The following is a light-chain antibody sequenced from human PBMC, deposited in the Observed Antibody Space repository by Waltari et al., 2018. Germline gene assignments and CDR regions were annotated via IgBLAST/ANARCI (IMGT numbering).Light chain of an antibody. J-gene: IGKJ2*01. Sequence: ETLMTQSPATLSVSPGESVTLPCRASQSVTTNLAWYQQKPGQAPRLLIYRASTRATGVPARFSGSGSGTEFTLTINALQSEDFAVYYCHQYNNWPPNTFGQGTLLEI. V-gene: IGKV3-15*01. CDR2: RAS. CDR3: HQYNNWPPNT. CDR1: QSVTTN.